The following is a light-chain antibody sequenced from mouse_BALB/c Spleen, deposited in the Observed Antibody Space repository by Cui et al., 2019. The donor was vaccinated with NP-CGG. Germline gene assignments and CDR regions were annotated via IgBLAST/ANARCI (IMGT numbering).Light chain of an antibody. Sequence: AGVTHSAACTTSPGETVTLTCRSSTGAVTTSNYANWVQEKPDHLFTGLIGGTNNRVPGVPVRFSGFLIGDKAALTITGAQTEDEAIYFCALWYSNHWVFGGGTKLTVL. CDR3: ALWYSNHWV. V-gene: IGLV1*01. CDR1: TGAVTTSNY. J-gene: IGLJ1*01. CDR2: GTN.